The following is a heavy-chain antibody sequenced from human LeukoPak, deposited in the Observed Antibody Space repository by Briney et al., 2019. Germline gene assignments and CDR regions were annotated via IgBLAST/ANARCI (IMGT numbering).Heavy chain of an antibody. D-gene: IGHD6-19*01. J-gene: IGHJ4*02. CDR3: ARVRSSGWGKGFDY. Sequence: SETLSLTCTVSGGSISSYYWSWIRQPPGKGLEWIGYTYYSGSTNYNPSLKSRVTISVDTSKNQFSLKLSSVTAADTAVYYCARVRSSGWGKGFDYWGQGTLVTVSS. V-gene: IGHV4-59*01. CDR1: GGSISSYY. CDR2: TYYSGST.